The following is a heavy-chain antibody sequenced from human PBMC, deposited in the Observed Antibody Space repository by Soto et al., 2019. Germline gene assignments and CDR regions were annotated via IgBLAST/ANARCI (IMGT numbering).Heavy chain of an antibody. CDR3: ARGSFGSEQQLVTGWAAEKHYFDY. CDR2: INHSGST. V-gene: IGHV4-34*01. CDR1: GGSFSGYY. J-gene: IGHJ4*02. D-gene: IGHD6-13*01. Sequence: SETLSLTCAVYGGSFSGYYWSWIRQPPGKGLEWIGEINHSGSTNYNPSLKSRVTISVDTSKNQFSLKLSSVTAADTAVYYCARGSFGSEQQLVTGWAAEKHYFDYWGQGTLVTVSS.